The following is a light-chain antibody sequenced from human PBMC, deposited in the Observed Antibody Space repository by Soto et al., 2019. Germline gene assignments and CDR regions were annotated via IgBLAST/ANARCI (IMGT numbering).Light chain of an antibody. J-gene: IGKJ3*01. CDR1: QSVSSY. CDR3: QQRDRWPPIFT. Sequence: EIVLTQSPATLSLSPGERATLSCRASQSVSSYLAWYQQKAGQAPRLLIYDASKRASGIPARFSGSGSGTDFTLTISSLEPEDFAVYYCQQRDRWPPIFTLGPGTKVDIK. CDR2: DAS. V-gene: IGKV3-11*01.